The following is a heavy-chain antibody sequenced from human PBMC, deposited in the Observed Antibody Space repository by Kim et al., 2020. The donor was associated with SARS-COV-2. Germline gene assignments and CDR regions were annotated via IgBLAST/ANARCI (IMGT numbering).Heavy chain of an antibody. J-gene: IGHJ6*02. D-gene: IGHD5-12*01. CDR2: ISGSGGST. CDR3: AKANSGYDLYYYYYGMDV. V-gene: IGHV3-23*01. Sequence: GGSLRLSCAASGFTFSSYAMSWVRQAPGKGLEWVSAISGSGGSTYYADSVKGRFTISRDNSKNTLYLQMNSLRAEDTAVYYCAKANSGYDLYYYYYGMDVWGQGTTVTVSS. CDR1: GFTFSSYA.